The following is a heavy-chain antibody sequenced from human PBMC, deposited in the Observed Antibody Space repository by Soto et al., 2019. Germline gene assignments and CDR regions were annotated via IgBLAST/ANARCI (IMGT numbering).Heavy chain of an antibody. Sequence: QVQLVQSGAEVKKPGSSVKVSCKASGGTFSSYAISWVRQAPGQGLEWMGGIIPIFGTANYAQKFQGRVTITAYESTSTAYMELSSLRSEDTAVYYCARGSIYCGGDCYYFQHWGQGTLVTVSS. V-gene: IGHV1-69*01. CDR2: IIPIFGTA. J-gene: IGHJ1*01. CDR3: ARGSIYCGGDCYYFQH. D-gene: IGHD2-21*02. CDR1: GGTFSSYA.